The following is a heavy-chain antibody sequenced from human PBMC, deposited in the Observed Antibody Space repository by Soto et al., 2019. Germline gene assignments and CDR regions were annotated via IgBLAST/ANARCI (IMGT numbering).Heavy chain of an antibody. CDR1: GGSISSDKYY. CDR3: AREDKHLKLEGWFGL. V-gene: IGHV4-30-4*01. D-gene: IGHD1-1*01. Sequence: PSETLSLTCTVSGGSISSDKYYWSWIRQSPGKGLEWIGNIHYGGTTYYTPSLKTRLSISVDTSTNQFSLKLTSVTAADTAVYFCAREDKHLKLEGWFGLWCQGTLVTVSS. J-gene: IGHJ5*02. CDR2: IHYGGTT.